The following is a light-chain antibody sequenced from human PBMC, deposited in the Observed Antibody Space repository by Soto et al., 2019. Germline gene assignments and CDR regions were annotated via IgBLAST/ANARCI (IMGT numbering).Light chain of an antibody. Sequence: QSVLTQPPSASTTPGQKVTISCSGSNANIGNNKVNWYQQLPGTAPKLLIYSSNQRPSGVPARFSGSKAGTSASLAISGLQSEDEANYYCATWDDSMHGYVFGAGTKGTVL. V-gene: IGLV1-44*01. CDR1: NANIGNNK. CDR2: SSN. CDR3: ATWDDSMHGYV. J-gene: IGLJ1*01.